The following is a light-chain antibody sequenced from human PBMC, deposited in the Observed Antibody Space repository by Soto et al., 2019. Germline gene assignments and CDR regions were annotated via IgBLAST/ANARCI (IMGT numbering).Light chain of an antibody. Sequence: EIVLTQSPATLSLSPGERATLSCRASQSVSSYLAWYQQKPGQAPRLLIYGASSRATGIPDRFSGSGSGTGFTLTISRLEPEDFAVYYCQQYGSSPPITFGQGTRLEIK. CDR3: QQYGSSPPIT. CDR1: QSVSSY. V-gene: IGKV3-20*01. J-gene: IGKJ5*01. CDR2: GAS.